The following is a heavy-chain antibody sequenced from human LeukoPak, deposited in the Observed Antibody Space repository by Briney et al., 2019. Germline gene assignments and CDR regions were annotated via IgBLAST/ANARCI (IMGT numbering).Heavy chain of an antibody. D-gene: IGHD4-4*01. CDR2: ISSSSSYI. CDR3: AKDRNLPKYYFDY. J-gene: IGHJ4*02. CDR1: GFTFSSYS. V-gene: IGHV3-21*04. Sequence: GGSLRLSCAASGFTFSSYSMNWDRQAPGKGLEWVSSISSSSSYIYYADSVKGRFTISRDNSKNTLYLQMNSLRAEDTAVYYCAKDRNLPKYYFDYWGQGTLVTVSS.